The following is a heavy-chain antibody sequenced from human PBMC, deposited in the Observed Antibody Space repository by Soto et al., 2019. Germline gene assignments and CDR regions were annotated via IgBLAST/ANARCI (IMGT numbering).Heavy chain of an antibody. Sequence: ASVKVSCKASGYTFTSYYISWVRQAPGQGLEWMGWISGYNGNTNYAQKLQGRVTMTTDTSTSTAYMELRSLRSDDTAVYYCARDASITMVGGVKVDYWGQGTLVTVGS. CDR3: ARDASITMVGGVKVDY. D-gene: IGHD3-10*01. CDR2: ISGYNGNT. CDR1: GYTFTSYY. V-gene: IGHV1-18*01. J-gene: IGHJ4*02.